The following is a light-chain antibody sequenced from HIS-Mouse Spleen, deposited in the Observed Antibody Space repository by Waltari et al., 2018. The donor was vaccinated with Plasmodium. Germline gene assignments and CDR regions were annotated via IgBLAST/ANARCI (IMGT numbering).Light chain of an antibody. CDR2: EGS. Sequence: QSALTQPASVSGSPGQSITISCTGTSSDVGSYNLVSWYQQHPGKAPKLMIYEGSKRPLGVSNRFSGSKSSNTASLTIAGRQDEDEADYYCCSYAGSSTFVFGGGTKLTVL. J-gene: IGLJ3*02. CDR1: SSDVGSYNL. CDR3: CSYAGSSTFV. V-gene: IGLV2-23*03.